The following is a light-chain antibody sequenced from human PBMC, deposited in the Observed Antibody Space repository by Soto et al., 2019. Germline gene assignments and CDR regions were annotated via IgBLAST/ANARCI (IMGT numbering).Light chain of an antibody. CDR3: SSHTASTTRI. J-gene: IGLJ1*01. CDR1: STDVGGYNH. CDR2: EVT. Sequence: QSVLTQPASVSGSLGQSSTLSCTGTSTDVGGYNHFSWYQHHPGKAPERNTYEVTKRPSGVSNRFSGSKSGDTASLTMSGLQAEDEADYYCSSHTASTTRIFGTGTKVTVL. V-gene: IGLV2-14*01.